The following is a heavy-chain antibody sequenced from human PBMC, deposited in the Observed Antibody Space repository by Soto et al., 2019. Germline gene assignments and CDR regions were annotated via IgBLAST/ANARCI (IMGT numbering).Heavy chain of an antibody. CDR3: ARDGGRDIVVVLAAPRLTAGRGYFDC. Sequence: QVQLQQWGAGLLKPSETLSLTCAVYGGSFSGYYWSWIRQPPGKGLELIGEITHSGSTNYNPSLKSRGTISVATYTNQFSLKLSSVTAADTAVYYCARDGGRDIVVVLAAPRLTAGRGYFDCWGQGTLVTVSS. J-gene: IGHJ4*02. V-gene: IGHV4-34*01. CDR2: ITHSGST. CDR1: GGSFSGYY. D-gene: IGHD2-2*01.